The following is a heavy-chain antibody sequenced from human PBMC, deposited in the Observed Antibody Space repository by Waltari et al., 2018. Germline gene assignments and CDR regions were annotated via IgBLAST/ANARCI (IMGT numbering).Heavy chain of an antibody. CDR2: INPNSGGT. CDR1: GYTFTGYY. V-gene: IGHV1-2*02. J-gene: IGHJ4*02. D-gene: IGHD2-2*01. Sequence: QVQLVQSGAEVKKPGASVKVSCKASGYTFTGYYMHWVRQAPGQGLEWMGWINPNSGGTNYAEKFQGRVTMTRDTSVSTAYMELSRLRSDDTAVYYCARDWGIGVVPAAPDYWGQGTLVTVSS. CDR3: ARDWGIGVVPAAPDY.